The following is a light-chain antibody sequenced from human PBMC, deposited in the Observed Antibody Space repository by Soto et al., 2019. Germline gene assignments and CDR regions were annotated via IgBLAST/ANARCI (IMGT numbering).Light chain of an antibody. V-gene: IGLV2-23*01. Sequence: QSVLTQPASVSGSPGQSITISCTGTSSDVGSYNLVSWYQQHPGKAPKLMIYEGSKRPSGVSNRFSGSKSGNTASLTISGLQAEDEADYYCCSYAGSSTPLVFGTGTKGTVL. CDR1: SSDVGSYNL. CDR3: CSYAGSSTPLV. J-gene: IGLJ1*01. CDR2: EGS.